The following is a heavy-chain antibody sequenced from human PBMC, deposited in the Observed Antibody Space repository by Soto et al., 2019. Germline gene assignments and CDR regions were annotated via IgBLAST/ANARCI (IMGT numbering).Heavy chain of an antibody. CDR2: ISISSSDR. CDR3: VRGMNPLF. V-gene: IGHV3-21*06. CDR1: GFTLRTYT. Sequence: GGSLRLSCAASGFTLRTYTMNWVRQAPGKGLEWVSSISISSSDRYYADSVRGRFTISRDNAKNTLYLQMNSLRADDTAVYFCVRGMNPLFGGQGTLVTVSS. J-gene: IGHJ4*01.